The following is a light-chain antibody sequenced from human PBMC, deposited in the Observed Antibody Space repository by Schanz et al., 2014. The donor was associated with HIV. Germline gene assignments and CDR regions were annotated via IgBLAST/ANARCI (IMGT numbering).Light chain of an antibody. CDR1: QSVSSNF. V-gene: IGKV3-20*01. Sequence: IVLTQSPGTLSLSPGERATLSCRASQSVSSNFLAWYQQKPGQAPRLLIYAASSRATGIPDRFSGSGSGTDVTPTISRLEPEDFAVYYCQQYGSSTVTFGQGTKVEIK. CDR2: AAS. CDR3: QQYGSSTVT. J-gene: IGKJ1*01.